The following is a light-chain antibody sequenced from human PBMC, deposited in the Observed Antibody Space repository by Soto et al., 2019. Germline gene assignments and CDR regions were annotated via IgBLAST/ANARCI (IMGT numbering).Light chain of an antibody. Sequence: EFVLTQSPGTLSLSPGERATLSCRASQSVTSSYLAWYQHKPGQAPRLLIYGASFRATGIPDRFSGSGSGTDFTLTNTRLEPEGFSVYYCQQYGSSPTFGGGTKVEI. V-gene: IGKV3-20*01. J-gene: IGKJ4*01. CDR3: QQYGSSPT. CDR2: GAS. CDR1: QSVTSSY.